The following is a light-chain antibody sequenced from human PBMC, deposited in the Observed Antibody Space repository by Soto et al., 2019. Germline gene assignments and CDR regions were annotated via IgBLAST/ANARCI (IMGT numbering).Light chain of an antibody. CDR2: EVS. CDR1: SSDVGGYNY. J-gene: IGLJ2*01. V-gene: IGLV2-14*01. CDR3: SSYTSTSTLVV. Sequence: QSVLTQPASVSGSPGQAITISCTGTSSDVGGYNYVSWYQHHPDKATKLILYEVSSWPSGVSNRFTCCKSGNTASLTISGLQAEDEAAYYCSSYTSTSTLVVFGGGPKLTVL.